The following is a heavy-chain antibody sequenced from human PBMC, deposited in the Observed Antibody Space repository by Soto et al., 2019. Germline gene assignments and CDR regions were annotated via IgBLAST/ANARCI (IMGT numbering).Heavy chain of an antibody. Sequence: SQTLSLTCAITGDSVSSNSAGWSWVRQSPSRGLECLGRTYYRSKWYYEYAVSVRGRITINPDTSKNQYSLQLNSVTPEHTAVYFWARGEQYCRRSFGYSGQRTLVAVAS. J-gene: IGHJ4*01. CDR2: TYYRSKWYY. CDR1: GDSVSSNSAG. CDR3: ARGEQYCRRSFGY. D-gene: IGHD2-15*01. V-gene: IGHV6-1*01.